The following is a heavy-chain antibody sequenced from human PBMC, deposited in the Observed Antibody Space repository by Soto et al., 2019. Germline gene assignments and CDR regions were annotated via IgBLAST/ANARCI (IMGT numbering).Heavy chain of an antibody. V-gene: IGHV2-5*02. Sequence: QITLKESGPTLVKPTQTLTLTCTFSGLSLSTPGVGVGWIRQPPGKAMEWLAVIYWDDDKRYSPSLKSRLTISKDTSKNQVVLTMINMDPVDTATYYCTQSIAARPVLGAYDVWGQGTMVTVSS. CDR2: IYWDDDK. J-gene: IGHJ3*01. D-gene: IGHD6-6*01. CDR1: GLSLSTPGVG. CDR3: TQSIAARPVLGAYDV.